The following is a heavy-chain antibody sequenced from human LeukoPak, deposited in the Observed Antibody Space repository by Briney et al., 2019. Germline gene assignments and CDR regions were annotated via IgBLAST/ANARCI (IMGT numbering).Heavy chain of an antibody. J-gene: IGHJ5*02. CDR3: ARSPRGYCSGGSCPTGGWFDP. Sequence: SETLSLTCTVSGGSISSHYWSWIRQPPGKGLEWIGYIYYSGSTNYNPSLKSRVTISVDTSKNQFSLKLSSVTAADTAVYYCARSPRGYCSGGSCPTGGWFDPWGQGTLVTVSS. V-gene: IGHV4-59*11. CDR2: IYYSGST. CDR1: GGSISSHY. D-gene: IGHD2-15*01.